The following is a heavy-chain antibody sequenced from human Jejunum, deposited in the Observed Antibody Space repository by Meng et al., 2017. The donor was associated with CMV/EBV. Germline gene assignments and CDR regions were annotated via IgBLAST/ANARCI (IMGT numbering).Heavy chain of an antibody. Sequence: QITLKESGPTLVQPTQTLTLTCTFSGFSVNPRGVAVGWIRQPPGKALECLALIYWDDDKRYSPSLKNRLTITKDTSKNQVILTMTNMDPMDTATYYCAHSSYDSSWYRGPDYWGQGTLVTVSS. V-gene: IGHV2-5*02. J-gene: IGHJ4*02. D-gene: IGHD6-13*01. CDR1: GFSVNPRGVA. CDR3: AHSSYDSSWYRGPDY. CDR2: IYWDDDK.